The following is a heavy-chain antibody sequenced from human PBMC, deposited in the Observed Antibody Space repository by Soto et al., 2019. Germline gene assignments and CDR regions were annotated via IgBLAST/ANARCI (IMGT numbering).Heavy chain of an antibody. D-gene: IGHD1-26*01. CDR1: GFTFSSYW. Sequence: SGGSLRLSCAASGFTFSSYWMSWVRQAPGKGLEWVANIKQDGSEKYYVDSVKGRFTISRDNAKNSLYLQMNSLRAEDTAVYYCARGWVEWELRYYFDYWGQGTLVTVSS. V-gene: IGHV3-7*01. CDR2: IKQDGSEK. CDR3: ARGWVEWELRYYFDY. J-gene: IGHJ4*02.